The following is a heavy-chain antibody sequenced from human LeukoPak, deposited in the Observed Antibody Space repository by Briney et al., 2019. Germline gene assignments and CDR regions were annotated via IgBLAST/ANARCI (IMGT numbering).Heavy chain of an antibody. D-gene: IGHD6-19*01. J-gene: IGHJ4*02. V-gene: IGHV3-73*01. Sequence: GGSLRLSCAASGFTFSGSAVHWVRQASGKGLEWVDHIRSKADSHATAYAASVQGRFTISRDDSNNTAYLHMNSLKIEDAAVYFCSRHLYSSAWYEENWGQGTLVTVSS. CDR3: SRHLYSSAWYEEN. CDR2: IRSKADSHAT. CDR1: GFTFSGSA.